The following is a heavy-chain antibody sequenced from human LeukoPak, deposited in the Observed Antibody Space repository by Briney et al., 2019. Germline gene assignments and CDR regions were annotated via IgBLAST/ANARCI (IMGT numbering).Heavy chain of an antibody. D-gene: IGHD3-22*01. CDR1: GGSISSHY. CDR3: ARLLQDSSSYSY. Sequence: SETLSLTCTVSGGSISSHYWSWIRQPPGKGLEWIGYIYYSGSTNYSPSLKSRVTISVDTSKNQFSLKLSSVTAADTAVYYCARLLQDSSSYSYWGQGTLVTVSS. V-gene: IGHV4-59*08. J-gene: IGHJ4*02. CDR2: IYYSGST.